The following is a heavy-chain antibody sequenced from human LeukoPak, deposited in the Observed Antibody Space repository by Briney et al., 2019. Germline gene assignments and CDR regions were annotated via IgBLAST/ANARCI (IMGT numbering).Heavy chain of an antibody. Sequence: ASVKVSCKASGYTFTSYGISWVRQAPGQGLEWMGWISAYNGITNYAQKLQGRVTMTTDTSTSTAYMELRSLRSDDTAVYYCARAYYYDSSGYPEERAFDIWGQGTMVTVSS. J-gene: IGHJ3*02. V-gene: IGHV1-18*01. CDR3: ARAYYYDSSGYPEERAFDI. CDR1: GYTFTSYG. CDR2: ISAYNGIT. D-gene: IGHD3-22*01.